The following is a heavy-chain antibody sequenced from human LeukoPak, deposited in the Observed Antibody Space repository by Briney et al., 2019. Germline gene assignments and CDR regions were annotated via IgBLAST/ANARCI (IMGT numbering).Heavy chain of an antibody. CDR3: AKDILRYFDWSFDY. V-gene: IGHV3-9*01. J-gene: IGHJ4*02. CDR1: GFTFDDYA. D-gene: IGHD3-9*01. Sequence: PGGSLRLSCAASGFTFDDYAMHWVRQAPGKGLEWVSGISWNSGSIGYADSVKGRFTISRDNAKNSLYLQMNSLRAEDTALYYCAKDILRYFDWSFDYWGQGTLVTVSS. CDR2: ISWNSGSI.